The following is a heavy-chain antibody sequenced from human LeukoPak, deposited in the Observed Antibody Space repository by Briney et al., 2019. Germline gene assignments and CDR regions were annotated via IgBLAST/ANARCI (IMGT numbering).Heavy chain of an antibody. CDR3: ARDLTSLYGDYGIWFDP. CDR1: GYTFTSYD. V-gene: IGHV1-8*03. J-gene: IGHJ5*02. Sequence: GASVKVSCKASGYTFTSYDINWVRQATGQGLEWMGWMNPNSGNTGYAQKFQGRVTITRNTSISTAYMELSSLRSEDTAVYYCARDLTSLYGDYGIWFDPWGQGTLVTVSS. D-gene: IGHD4-17*01. CDR2: MNPNSGNT.